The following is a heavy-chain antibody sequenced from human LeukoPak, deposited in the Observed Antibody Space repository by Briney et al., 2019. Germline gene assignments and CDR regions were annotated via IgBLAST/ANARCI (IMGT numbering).Heavy chain of an antibody. Sequence: ASVKVSCKASGYTFTSHYMHWVRQAPGKGLEWMGIINPSGGRTSDTQKFQGRLTMTRDMSTSTVYMELSSLRSEDTAVYYCAREVIAVAGTRGYYFDYWGQGTLVNVSS. CDR3: AREVIAVAGTRGYYFDY. V-gene: IGHV1-46*01. D-gene: IGHD6-19*01. J-gene: IGHJ4*02. CDR1: GYTFTSHY. CDR2: INPSGGRT.